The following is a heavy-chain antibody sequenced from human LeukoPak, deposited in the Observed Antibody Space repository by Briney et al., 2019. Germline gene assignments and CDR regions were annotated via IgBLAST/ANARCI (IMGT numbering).Heavy chain of an antibody. V-gene: IGHV4-31*03. Sequence: SETLSLTCTVSGGSISSGGYYWSWIRQHPGKGLEWIGYIYYSGSTYYNPSLRSRVTISVDTSKNQFSLKLSSVTAADTAVYYCARGYYDTAMDVWGQGTTVTVSS. J-gene: IGHJ6*02. CDR1: GGSISSGGYY. D-gene: IGHD3-22*01. CDR3: ARGYYDTAMDV. CDR2: IYYSGST.